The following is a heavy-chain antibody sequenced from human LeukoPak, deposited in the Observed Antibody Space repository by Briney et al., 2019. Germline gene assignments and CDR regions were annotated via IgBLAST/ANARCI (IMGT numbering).Heavy chain of an antibody. CDR1: GFTVSTNY. D-gene: IGHD5-18*01. V-gene: IGHV3-66*01. J-gene: IGHJ4*02. Sequence: GGSLRLSCAASGFTVSTNYMSWVRQAPGKGLEWVSVIYSGGSTYYADSVKGRFTISRDNSKNTLYLQMNSLRAEDTAVYYCAREGIYSYGLDYWGQGTLVTVSS. CDR2: IYSGGST. CDR3: AREGIYSYGLDY.